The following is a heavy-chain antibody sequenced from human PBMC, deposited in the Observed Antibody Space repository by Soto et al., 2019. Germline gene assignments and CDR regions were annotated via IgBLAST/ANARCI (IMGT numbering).Heavy chain of an antibody. D-gene: IGHD1-26*01. CDR1: GYTFTSYG. CDR3: AREGVVGATEGFYYYYGMDV. V-gene: IGHV1-18*01. CDR2: ISAYNGNT. J-gene: IGHJ6*02. Sequence: ASVKVSCKASGYTFTSYGSSWVRQAHGQGLEWMGWISAYNGNTNYAQKLQGRVTMTTDTSTSTAYMELRSLRSDDTAVYYCAREGVVGATEGFYYYYGMDVWGQGTTVTVSS.